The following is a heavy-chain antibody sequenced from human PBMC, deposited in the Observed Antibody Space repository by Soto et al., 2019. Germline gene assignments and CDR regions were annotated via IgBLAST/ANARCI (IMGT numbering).Heavy chain of an antibody. Sequence: PSETLSLTCTVSGGSISSGGYYWSWIRQHPGKGQEWIGYIYYSGSTYYNPSLKSRVTISVDTSKNQFSLKLSSVTAADTAVYYCARDRGFVVVPAASYYGMDVWGQGTTVTVSS. J-gene: IGHJ6*02. CDR3: ARDRGFVVVPAASYYGMDV. CDR1: GGSISSGGYY. CDR2: IYYSGST. D-gene: IGHD2-2*01. V-gene: IGHV4-31*03.